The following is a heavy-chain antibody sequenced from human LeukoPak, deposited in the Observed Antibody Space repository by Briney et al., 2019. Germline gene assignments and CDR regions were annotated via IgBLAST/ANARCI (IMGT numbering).Heavy chain of an antibody. D-gene: IGHD1-26*01. J-gene: IGHJ4*02. CDR2: IDPNTGGT. CDR1: GYTFTNYY. Sequence: ASVKVSCKTSGYTFTNYYIHWVRQAPGQGLEWMGRIDPNTGGTKSAKKFRGRVTMTRDTSISTAYMALRGLRSDDTSVYYCASLYDIVGTTVDYWGQGTLVIVSS. CDR3: ASLYDIVGTTVDY. V-gene: IGHV1-2*06.